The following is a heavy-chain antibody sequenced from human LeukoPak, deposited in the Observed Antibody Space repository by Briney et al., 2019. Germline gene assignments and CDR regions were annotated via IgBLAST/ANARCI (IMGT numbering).Heavy chain of an antibody. CDR1: GGSISSYY. Sequence: SETLSLTCTVSGGSISSYYWSWIRQPPGKGLEWIGYIYYSGSTNYNPSLKSRVSISLDTSKNQFSLKLSSVTAADTAVYYCARSSYYYGADAFDIWGQGTMVTVSS. J-gene: IGHJ3*02. V-gene: IGHV4-59*01. CDR2: IYYSGST. CDR3: ARSSYYYGADAFDI. D-gene: IGHD3-10*01.